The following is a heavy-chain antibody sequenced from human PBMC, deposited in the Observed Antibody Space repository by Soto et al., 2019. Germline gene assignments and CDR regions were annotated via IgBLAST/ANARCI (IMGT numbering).Heavy chain of an antibody. CDR1: GGTVSSYT. V-gene: IGHV1-69*02. D-gene: IGHD3-22*01. Sequence: VQLVQSGAEVKKPGSSVKVYCKASGGTVSSYTISWVRQAPGQGLEWMGRIIPILGIANYAQKFQGRVTITADKSTSTADMELSSLRYEDTAVYDCASRYDSSDSWGQGTLVTVSS. CDR3: ASRYDSSDS. CDR2: IIPILGIA. J-gene: IGHJ4*02.